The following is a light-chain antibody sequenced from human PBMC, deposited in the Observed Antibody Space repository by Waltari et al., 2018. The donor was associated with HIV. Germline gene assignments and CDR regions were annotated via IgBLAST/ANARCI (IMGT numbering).Light chain of an antibody. V-gene: IGKV3-15*01. J-gene: IGKJ5*01. CDR3: QQYGHWPPVS. CDR2: GAS. CDR1: HYIGTD. Sequence: TVLTQSPLTLSVSPGETDALSCRASHYIGTDLAWYQPKPGQSPTLLIYGASSRATGIPSKFSGSGSGTQFTLTITDLQSEDIAVYYCQQYGHWPPVSFGQGRRLDI.